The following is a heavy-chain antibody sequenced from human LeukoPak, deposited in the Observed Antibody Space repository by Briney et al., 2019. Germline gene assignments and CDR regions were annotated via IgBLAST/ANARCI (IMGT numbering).Heavy chain of an antibody. CDR2: IYTSGST. J-gene: IGHJ6*03. CDR1: GGSISSGSYY. Sequence: PSETLSLTCTVSGGSISSGSYYWSWIRQPAGKGLEWIGRIYTSGSTNYNPSLKSRVTISVDTSKNQFSLKLSSVTAADTAVYYCARGSTMVRGVTTSYYYYYYMDVWGKGTTVTISS. CDR3: ARGSTMVRGVTTSYYYYYYMDV. D-gene: IGHD3-10*01. V-gene: IGHV4-61*02.